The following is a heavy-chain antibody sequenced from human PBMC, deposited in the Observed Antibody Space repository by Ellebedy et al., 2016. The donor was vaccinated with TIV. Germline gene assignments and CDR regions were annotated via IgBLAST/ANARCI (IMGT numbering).Heavy chain of an antibody. J-gene: IGHJ6*02. CDR1: GYVFTAYY. CDR3: ARVLRATSGMDV. Sequence: ASVKVSCKTSGYVFTAYYIHWVRQAPGQGLEWMGWINPDSGGTNLPQKFQGRVTMTRDTSVNTADMDLSRLQSDDTAVYHCARVLRATSGMDVWGQGTTVTVS. V-gene: IGHV1-2*02. D-gene: IGHD4/OR15-4a*01. CDR2: INPDSGGT.